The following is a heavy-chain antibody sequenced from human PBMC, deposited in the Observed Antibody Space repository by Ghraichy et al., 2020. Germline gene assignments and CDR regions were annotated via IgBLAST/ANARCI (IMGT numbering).Heavy chain of an antibody. J-gene: IGHJ4*02. CDR3: ASSTSIAVTFDY. CDR2: IYYSGST. CDR1: GGSVSSGSYY. V-gene: IGHV4-61*01. Sequence: SETLSLTCTVSGGSVSSGSYYWSWLRQPPGKGLEWIGYIYYSGSTNYNPSLKSRVTISVDTSKNQFSLKLSSVTAADTAVYYCASSTSIAVTFDYWGQGTLLTVSS. D-gene: IGHD6-19*01.